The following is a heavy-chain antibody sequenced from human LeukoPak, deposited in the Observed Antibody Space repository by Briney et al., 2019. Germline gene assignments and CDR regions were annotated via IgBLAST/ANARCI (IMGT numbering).Heavy chain of an antibody. CDR1: GGSISSYY. J-gene: IGHJ3*02. CDR3: AREVNYYDILTGYSSHDAFDI. V-gene: IGHV4-4*07. D-gene: IGHD3-9*01. CDR2: IYTSGST. Sequence: SETLSLTCTVSGGSISSYYWSWIRQPAGKGLEWIGRIYTSGSTNYNPSLKSRVTMSVNTSKNQFSLKLSSVTAADTAVYYCAREVNYYDILTGYSSHDAFDIWGQGTMVTVSS.